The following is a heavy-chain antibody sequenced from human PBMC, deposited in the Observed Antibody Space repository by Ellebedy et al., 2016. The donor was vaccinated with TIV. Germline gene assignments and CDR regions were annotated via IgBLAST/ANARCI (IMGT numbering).Heavy chain of an antibody. J-gene: IGHJ5*02. D-gene: IGHD3-3*01. CDR3: ASGYDFWSGYMAAGFDP. CDR2: ISSSSSYI. V-gene: IGHV3-21*01. CDR1: GFTFSSCS. Sequence: PGGSLRLSCAASGFTFSSCSMNWVRQAPGKGLEWVSSISSSSSYIYYADSVKGRFTISRDNAKNSLYLQMNSLRAEDTAVYYCASGYDFWSGYMAAGFDPWGQGTLVTVSS.